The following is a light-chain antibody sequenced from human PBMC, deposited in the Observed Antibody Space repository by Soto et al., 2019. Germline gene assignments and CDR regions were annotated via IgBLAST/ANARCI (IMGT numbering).Light chain of an antibody. V-gene: IGLV1-47*01. CDR3: AAWDDSLSGTWV. Sequence: QSVLTQPPSASGTPGQRVTISCSGSSSNIGSNYVYWYQQLPGTAPKLLIYRNNQRPSGVPGRFSGSKSGTSASLAISGLRSEDEGDYYCAAWDDSLSGTWVFGGGTKLTVL. CDR2: RNN. CDR1: SSNIGSNY. J-gene: IGLJ3*02.